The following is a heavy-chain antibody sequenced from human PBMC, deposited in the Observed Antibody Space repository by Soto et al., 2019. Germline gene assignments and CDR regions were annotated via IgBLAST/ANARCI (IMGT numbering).Heavy chain of an antibody. J-gene: IGHJ6*02. CDR2: ISSSSSYI. D-gene: IGHD4-17*01. V-gene: IGHV3-21*01. CDR1: GFTFSSYS. CDR3: ARDANYGGNSGYYYYGMDV. Sequence: GWFLRLSCAASGFTFSSYSLNWVRQAPWRGLEWVSSISSSSSYIYYADSVKGRFTISRDNAKNSLYLQMNSLRAEDTAVYYCARDANYGGNSGYYYYGMDVWGQGTTVTVSS.